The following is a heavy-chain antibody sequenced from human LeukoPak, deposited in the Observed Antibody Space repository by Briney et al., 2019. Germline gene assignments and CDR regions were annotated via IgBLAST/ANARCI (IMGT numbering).Heavy chain of an antibody. CDR1: GFIFDHYG. D-gene: IGHD7-27*01. CDR3: AKDGLGIWSRGYFDY. V-gene: IGHV3-23*01. CDR2: ISGSGGST. Sequence: PGGSLRLSCAASGFIFDHYGMYWVRQAPGKGLEWVSAISGSGGSTYYADSVKGRFTISRDNSKNTLYLQMNSLRAEDTAVYYCAKDGLGIWSRGYFDYWGQGTLVTVSS. J-gene: IGHJ4*02.